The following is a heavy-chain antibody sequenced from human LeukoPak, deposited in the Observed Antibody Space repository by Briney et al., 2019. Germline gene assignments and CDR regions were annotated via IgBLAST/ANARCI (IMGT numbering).Heavy chain of an antibody. CDR3: ARGFVWTDGHGMDV. Sequence: SETLSLTCGVYGGSFSGYYWSWIRQPPGRGLEWIGDVDQSGSTNYNPSLKSRVTISVDTSKKQFSLKVNSVTAADTAVYYCARGFVWTDGHGMDVWGQGTTVTVSS. J-gene: IGHJ6*02. D-gene: IGHD1-1*01. CDR2: VDQSGST. V-gene: IGHV4-34*01. CDR1: GGSFSGYY.